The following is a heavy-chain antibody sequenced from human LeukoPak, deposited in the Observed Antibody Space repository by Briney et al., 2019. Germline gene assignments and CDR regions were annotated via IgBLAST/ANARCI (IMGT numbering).Heavy chain of an antibody. J-gene: IGHJ4*02. Sequence: ASMKVSCKASGYTFTSYDINWVRQATGQGLERMGWMNPNSGNTGYAQKFQGRVTITRNTSISTAYMELSSLRSEDTAVYYCARRGDGYNFDYWGQGTLVTVSS. CDR2: MNPNSGNT. CDR1: GYTFTSYD. D-gene: IGHD5-24*01. CDR3: ARRGDGYNFDY. V-gene: IGHV1-8*03.